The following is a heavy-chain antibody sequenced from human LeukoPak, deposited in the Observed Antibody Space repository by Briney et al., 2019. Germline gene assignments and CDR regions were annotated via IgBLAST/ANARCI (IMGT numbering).Heavy chain of an antibody. J-gene: IGHJ4*02. D-gene: IGHD3-22*01. CDR3: TKDYDTVGYYSSDY. CDR2: LSGSGTNT. CDR1: GFAFSDYA. Sequence: GGSLRLSCAASGFAFSDYAMSWVRQVRARGLEWVSTLSGSGTNTFYANSVKGRFTISRDSSKNTLYLQMNSLRAADTALYYCTKDYDTVGYYSSDYWGQGTLVTVSS. V-gene: IGHV3-23*01.